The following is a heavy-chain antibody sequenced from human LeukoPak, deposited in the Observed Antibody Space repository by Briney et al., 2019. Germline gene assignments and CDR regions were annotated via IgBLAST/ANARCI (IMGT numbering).Heavy chain of an antibody. D-gene: IGHD5-18*01. CDR1: GFTFSDKW. Sequence: PGGSLRLSCAASGFTFSDKWMHWVRQAPGKGLVWVSRISPDGTTINYADSVKGRFTISRDNSKNTLYLQMNSLRAEDTAVYYCAKSVGQLWLLHYWGQGTLVTVSS. J-gene: IGHJ4*02. CDR3: AKSVGQLWLLHY. V-gene: IGHV3-74*01. CDR2: ISPDGTTI.